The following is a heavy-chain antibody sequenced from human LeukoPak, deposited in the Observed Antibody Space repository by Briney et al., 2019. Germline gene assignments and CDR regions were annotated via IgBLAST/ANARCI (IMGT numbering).Heavy chain of an antibody. V-gene: IGHV4-31*03. CDR1: GGSISSGGYY. Sequence: SETLSLTCTVSGGSISSGGYYWSWIRQHPGKGLEWIGYIYYSGSTYYNPSLKSRVTMSVDTSKNQISLKLSSVTAADTAVYYCARTSYCGGDCRSSYYYYGMDVWGQGTTVTVSS. CDR2: IYYSGST. CDR3: ARTSYCGGDCRSSYYYYGMDV. J-gene: IGHJ6*02. D-gene: IGHD2-21*02.